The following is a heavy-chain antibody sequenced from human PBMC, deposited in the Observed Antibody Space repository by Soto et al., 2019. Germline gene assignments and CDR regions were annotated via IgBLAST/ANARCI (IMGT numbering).Heavy chain of an antibody. CDR1: GGTFSSYA. Sequence: QVQLVQSGAAVKKPGSSVKVSCKASGGTFSSYAISWVRQAPGQGLEWMGGIIPIFGTANYAQKFQGRVTITADESTSTAYMELSSLRSEDTAVYYCARYTFPPLHCISTSCFGGWFEPWGQGTLVTVSS. J-gene: IGHJ5*02. CDR3: ARYTFPPLHCISTSCFGGWFEP. D-gene: IGHD2-2*01. V-gene: IGHV1-69*12. CDR2: IIPIFGTA.